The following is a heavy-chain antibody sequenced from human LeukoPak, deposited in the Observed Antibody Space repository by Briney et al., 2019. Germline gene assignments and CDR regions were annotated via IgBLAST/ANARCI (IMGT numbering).Heavy chain of an antibody. CDR2: IYYSGST. CDR1: GGSISSGDYY. D-gene: IGHD3-10*01. CDR3: ARERPKYYYGSGSFGFDP. V-gene: IGHV4-30-4*01. J-gene: IGHJ5*02. Sequence: SETLSLTCTVSGGSISSGDYYWSWIRQPPGKGLEWIGYIYYSGSTYYNPSLKSRVTISVDTSKNQFSLKLSSVTAADTAVYYCARERPKYYYGSGSFGFDPWGQGTLVTVSS.